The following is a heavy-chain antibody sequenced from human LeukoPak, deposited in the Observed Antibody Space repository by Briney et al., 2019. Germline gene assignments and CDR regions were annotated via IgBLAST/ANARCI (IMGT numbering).Heavy chain of an antibody. D-gene: IGHD2-15*01. J-gene: IGHJ4*02. CDR3: ARDYCSGGSCYSSFDY. CDR1: GFTFSSYG. Sequence: GGSLRLSCAASGFTFSSYGMHWVRQAPGKGLEWVAVIWYVGSNKYYADSVKGRFTISRDNSKNTLYLQMNSLRAEDTAVYYCARDYCSGGSCYSSFDYWGQGTLVTVSS. CDR2: IWYVGSNK. V-gene: IGHV3-33*01.